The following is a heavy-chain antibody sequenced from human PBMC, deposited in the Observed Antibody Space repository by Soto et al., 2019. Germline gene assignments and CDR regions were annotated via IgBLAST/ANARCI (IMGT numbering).Heavy chain of an antibody. D-gene: IGHD1-26*01. CDR3: ARIKWGLNYYNGMDV. V-gene: IGHV1-2*02. J-gene: IGHJ6*02. CDR1: GYSFSDYF. Sequence: SVKVSCKPSGYSFSDYFIQWVRQAPGQGLEWVAWINPKTAATNYAKKFQGRVSLTWDTSSTTAYMELTRLRPDDTAVYYCARIKWGLNYYNGMDVWGQGTTVTVSS. CDR2: INPKTAAT.